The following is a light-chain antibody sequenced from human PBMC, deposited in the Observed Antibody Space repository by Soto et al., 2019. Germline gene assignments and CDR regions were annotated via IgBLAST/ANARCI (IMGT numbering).Light chain of an antibody. V-gene: IGKV3-15*01. Sequence: EIVMTQSPATLSVSPGERATLSCRASQSVSSNLAWYQQKPGQAPRLLIYGASTRATGIPARLSGSGSGTEFTLTLSSLQSEDFAVYYCQQYNNWPPLFTFGPGTKVDIK. CDR1: QSVSSN. J-gene: IGKJ3*01. CDR2: GAS. CDR3: QQYNNWPPLFT.